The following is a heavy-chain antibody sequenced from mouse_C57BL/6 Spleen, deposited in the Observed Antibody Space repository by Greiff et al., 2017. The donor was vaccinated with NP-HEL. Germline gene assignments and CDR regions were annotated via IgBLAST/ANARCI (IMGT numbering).Heavy chain of an antibody. V-gene: IGHV1-42*01. J-gene: IGHJ3*01. Sequence: VQLQQSGPELVKPGASVKISCKASGYSFTGYYMNWVKQSPEKSLEWIGEINPSTGGTTYNQKFKAKATLTVDKSSSTAYMQLKSLTSEDSAVYYCARKDYYGSSLARFAYWGQGTLVTVSA. D-gene: IGHD1-1*01. CDR3: ARKDYYGSSLARFAY. CDR2: INPSTGGT. CDR1: GYSFTGYY.